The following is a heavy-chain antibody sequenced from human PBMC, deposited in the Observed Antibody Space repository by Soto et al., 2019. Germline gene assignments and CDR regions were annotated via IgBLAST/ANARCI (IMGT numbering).Heavy chain of an antibody. J-gene: IGHJ6*02. CDR1: GGTFSSYA. V-gene: IGHV1-69*13. CDR2: IIPIFGTA. CDR3: ASDYYGSSTPLICYYGMDV. D-gene: IGHD3-22*01. Sequence: SVKVSCKASGGTFSSYAISWVRQAPGQGLEWMGGIIPIFGTANYAQKFQGRVTITADESTSTAYMELSSLRSEDTAVYYCASDYYGSSTPLICYYGMDVWGQGPRSPSP.